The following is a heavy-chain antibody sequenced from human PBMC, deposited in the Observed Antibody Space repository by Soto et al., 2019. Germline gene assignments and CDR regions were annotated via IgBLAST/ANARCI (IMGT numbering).Heavy chain of an antibody. Sequence: QVQLVQSGAEVKKPGASVKVSCKASGYTFTSYGISWVRQAPGQGLEWMGWISAYNGNTNYAQKLQGRVTMTTDTSTSTAYMELRSLRSDDTAVYYCARDRKRRGYNSSWDFDYWGQGTLVTVSS. V-gene: IGHV1-18*01. CDR3: ARDRKRRGYNSSWDFDY. J-gene: IGHJ4*02. CDR2: ISAYNGNT. D-gene: IGHD6-13*01. CDR1: GYTFTSYG.